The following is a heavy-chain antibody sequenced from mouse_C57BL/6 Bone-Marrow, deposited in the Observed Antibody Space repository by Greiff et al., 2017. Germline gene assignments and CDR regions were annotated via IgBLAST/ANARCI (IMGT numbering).Heavy chain of an antibody. V-gene: IGHV1-7*01. CDR1: GYTFTSYW. CDR2: INPSSGYT. J-gene: IGHJ3*01. D-gene: IGHD2-3*01. Sequence: QVPLQQSGAELAKPGASVKLSCKASGYTFTSYWMHWVNQRPGQGLEWIGYINPSSGYTKYNQKFKDKATLTADKSYSTAYMQLSSLTYEDSAVYYCASYDGYYVGWVAYWGQGILVTVSA. CDR3: ASYDGYYVGWVAY.